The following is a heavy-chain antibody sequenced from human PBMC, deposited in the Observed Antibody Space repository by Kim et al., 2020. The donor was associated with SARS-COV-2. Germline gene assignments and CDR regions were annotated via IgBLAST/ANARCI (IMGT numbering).Heavy chain of an antibody. CDR3: ARGGRGSGYIAVAGTCDY. Sequence: GGSLRLSCAASGFTFSSYSMNWVRQAPGKGLEWVSSISSSSSYIYYADSVKGRFTISRDNAKNSLYLQMNSLRAEDTAVYYCARGGRGSGYIAVAGTCDYWGQGTLVTVSS. V-gene: IGHV3-21*01. D-gene: IGHD6-19*01. J-gene: IGHJ4*02. CDR2: ISSSSSYI. CDR1: GFTFSSYS.